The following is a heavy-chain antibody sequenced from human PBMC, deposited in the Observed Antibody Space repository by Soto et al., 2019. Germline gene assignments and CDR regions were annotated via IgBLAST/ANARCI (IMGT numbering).Heavy chain of an antibody. CDR3: ARVGFGSTGWGGDFDY. D-gene: IGHD6-19*01. J-gene: IGHJ4*02. Sequence: VQLVESGGGLVQPGGSLGLSCAASGFTFSNYNMNWVRQAPGKGLEWLSYISISSTKYYADSVKGRFTISRDNAKNSLYLQMNGLRDEDTAVYYCARVGFGSTGWGGDFDYWGQGTLVTVSS. CDR1: GFTFSNYN. V-gene: IGHV3-48*02. CDR2: ISISSTK.